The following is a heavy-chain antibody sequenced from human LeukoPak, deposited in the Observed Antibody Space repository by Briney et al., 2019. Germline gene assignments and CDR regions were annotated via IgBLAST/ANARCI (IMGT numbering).Heavy chain of an antibody. J-gene: IGHJ2*01. Sequence: GSLRLSCAASGFTFSIYAMSWIRQPPGKGLEWIGEINHSGSTNYNPSLKSRVTISVDTSKNQFSLKLSSVTAADTAVYYCARVLEGSSGQHWYFDLWGRGTLVTVSS. CDR3: ARVLEGSSGQHWYFDL. CDR1: GFTFSIYA. V-gene: IGHV4-34*01. CDR2: INHSGST. D-gene: IGHD6-19*01.